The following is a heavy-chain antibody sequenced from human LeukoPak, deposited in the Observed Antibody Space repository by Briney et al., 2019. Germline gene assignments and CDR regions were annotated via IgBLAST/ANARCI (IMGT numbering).Heavy chain of an antibody. J-gene: IGHJ4*02. V-gene: IGHV1-2*02. CDR3: ARGARWDDFWSGYSSY. Sequence: ASVKVSCKASGYTFTGYYMHWVRQAPGQGLEWMGWINPNSGGTNYAQKLQGRVTMTTDTSTSTAYMELRSLRSDDTAVYYCARGARWDDFWSGYSSYWGQGTLVTVSS. D-gene: IGHD3-3*01. CDR1: GYTFTGYY. CDR2: INPNSGGT.